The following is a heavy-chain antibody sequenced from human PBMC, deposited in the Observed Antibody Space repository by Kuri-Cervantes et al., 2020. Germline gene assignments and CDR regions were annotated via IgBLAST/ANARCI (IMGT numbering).Heavy chain of an antibody. CDR3: AKSSGCSYKDSGYYFDY. CDR2: ISWNSGYI. D-gene: IGHD5-18*01. Sequence: LSLTCAASGFTFDDFAMHWVRQAPGGGLEWVSSISWNSGYIDYADSVKGRFTISRDNAKNSLFLQMNSLEPEDTALYYCAKSSGCSYKDSGYYFDYWGQGTLVTVSS. V-gene: IGHV3-9*01. J-gene: IGHJ4*02. CDR1: GFTFDDFA.